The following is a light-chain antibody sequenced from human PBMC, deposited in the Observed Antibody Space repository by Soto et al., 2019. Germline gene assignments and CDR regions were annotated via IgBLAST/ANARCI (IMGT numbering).Light chain of an antibody. CDR2: GAS. V-gene: IGKV3-15*01. Sequence: DTVMTQSPATLSVSPGERATLSCRASQSVSSNLAWYQQTPGQAPRLLIYGASTRATGIPARFSGSGSGTEFTLTIRSLQSEDFAVYYCQQYNNWPPYTFGQGTKLEIK. CDR3: QQYNNWPPYT. J-gene: IGKJ2*01. CDR1: QSVSSN.